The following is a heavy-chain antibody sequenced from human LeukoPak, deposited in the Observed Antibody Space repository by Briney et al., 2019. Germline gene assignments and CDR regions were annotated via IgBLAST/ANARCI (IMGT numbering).Heavy chain of an antibody. Sequence: SETLSLTCTVSGGSISSYYWSWIRQPAAKGLEWIGRIYTSGSTNYNPSLKSRVTMSVDTSKNQFSLKLSSVTAADTAVYYCASGVVVAATPTSAAFDIWGQGTMVTVSS. CDR3: ASGVVVAATPTSAAFDI. D-gene: IGHD2-15*01. V-gene: IGHV4-4*07. CDR2: IYTSGST. CDR1: GGSISSYY. J-gene: IGHJ3*02.